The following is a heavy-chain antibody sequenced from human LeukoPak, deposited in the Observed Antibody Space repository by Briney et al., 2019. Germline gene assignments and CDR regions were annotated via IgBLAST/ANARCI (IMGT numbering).Heavy chain of an antibody. Sequence: PSETLSLTCTVSGGSISSSCYFWGRIRQPPGKGLEWIGSIYYSGTTSYNPSLKSRVTISVDTSKNQFSLMLTSVTAPDTAVYFCGGAATGTVGWFDPWGQGTLVTVSS. V-gene: IGHV4-39*01. D-gene: IGHD6-13*01. CDR1: GGSISSSCYF. CDR3: GGAATGTVGWFDP. J-gene: IGHJ5*02. CDR2: IYYSGTT.